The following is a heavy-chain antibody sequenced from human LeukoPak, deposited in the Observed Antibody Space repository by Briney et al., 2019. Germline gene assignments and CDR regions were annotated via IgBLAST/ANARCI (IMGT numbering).Heavy chain of an antibody. CDR1: GFTFSSYD. CDR2: IGTAGDT. D-gene: IGHD3-22*01. J-gene: IGHJ4*02. CDR3: ARGRYYDSSGYSLPLFGY. V-gene: IGHV3-13*01. Sequence: QAGGSLRLSCAASGFTFSSYDMHWVRQATGKGLEWVSAIGTAGDTYYPGSVKGRFTISRENAKNSLYLQMNSLRAGDTAVYYCARGRYYDSSGYSLPLFGYWGQGTLVTVSS.